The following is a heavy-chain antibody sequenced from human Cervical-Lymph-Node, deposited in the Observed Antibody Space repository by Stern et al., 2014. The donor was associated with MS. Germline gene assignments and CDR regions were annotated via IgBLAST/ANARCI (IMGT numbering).Heavy chain of an antibody. CDR3: ARASAPYGMDV. CDR1: GFAFSRYW. CDR2: INGDGTST. Sequence: EVQLEESGGGLVQPGGSLRLSCAASGFAFSRYWMHWVRHAPGKGLVWVSRINGDGTSTTYADSVKGRMTISKDNAKNMLYLQMDSLSAEDTAVYFCARASAPYGMDVWGPGTTVTVSS. J-gene: IGHJ6*02. D-gene: IGHD2-2*01. V-gene: IGHV3-74*03.